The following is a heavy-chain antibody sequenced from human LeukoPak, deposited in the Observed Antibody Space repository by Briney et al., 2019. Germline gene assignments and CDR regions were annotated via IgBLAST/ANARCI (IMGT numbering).Heavy chain of an antibody. CDR3: ARVGDILTGYDY. J-gene: IGHJ4*02. CDR1: GYTFTGYY. Sequence: ASVKVSCKASGYTFTGYYMHWVRQAPGQGLEWMGWINPNSGGTNYAQKFQGRVTMTGDTSISTAYMELSRLRFDDTAVYYCARVGDILTGYDYWGQGTLVTASS. D-gene: IGHD3-9*01. CDR2: INPNSGGT. V-gene: IGHV1-2*02.